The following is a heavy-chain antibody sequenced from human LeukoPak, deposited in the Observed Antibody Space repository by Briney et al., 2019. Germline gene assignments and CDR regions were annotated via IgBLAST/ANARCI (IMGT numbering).Heavy chain of an antibody. CDR3: ARGRYSGYDKGYYYYMDV. CDR2: IIPIFGTA. D-gene: IGHD5-12*01. V-gene: IGHV1-69*06. Sequence: ASVKVSCKASGGTFSSYAISWVRQAPGQGLEWMGGIIPIFGTANYAQKFQGRVTITADKSTSTAYMELSSLRSEDTAVYYCARGRYSGYDKGYYYYMDVWGKGTTVTVSS. J-gene: IGHJ6*03. CDR1: GGTFSSYA.